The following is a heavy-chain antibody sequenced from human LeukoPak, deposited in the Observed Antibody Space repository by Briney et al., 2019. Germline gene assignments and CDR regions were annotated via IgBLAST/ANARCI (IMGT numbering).Heavy chain of an antibody. J-gene: IGHJ4*02. CDR1: GFTFSSYE. Sequence: GGSLRLSCAASGFTFSSYEMNWVRQAPGKGLEWVANINQDGSEKYYVDSVRGRFTISRDNAKNSLYLQMNSLRDEDTALYYCARGGRAHFDYWGQGTLVTVSS. CDR2: INQDGSEK. V-gene: IGHV3-7*01. CDR3: ARGGRAHFDY.